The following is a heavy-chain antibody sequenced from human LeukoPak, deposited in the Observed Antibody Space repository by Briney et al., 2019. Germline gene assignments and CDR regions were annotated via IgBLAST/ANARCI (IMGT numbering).Heavy chain of an antibody. CDR1: GFTFSSYG. CDR3: AKKPGGPYSYGYESGDP. J-gene: IGHJ5*02. Sequence: PGGSLRLSCAASGFTFSSYGMHWVRQAPGKGLEWVAFIRYDGSNKYYADSVKGRFTISRDNSKNTLYLQMNSLGAEDTAVYYCAKKPGGPYSYGYESGDPWGQGTLVTVSS. CDR2: IRYDGSNK. D-gene: IGHD5-18*01. V-gene: IGHV3-30*02.